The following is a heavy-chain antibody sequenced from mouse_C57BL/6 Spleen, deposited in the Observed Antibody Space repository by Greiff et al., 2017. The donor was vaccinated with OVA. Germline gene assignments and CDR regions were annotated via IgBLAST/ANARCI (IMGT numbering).Heavy chain of an antibody. CDR1: GYTFTSYW. CDR3: ARRKGYDYSFDY. CDR2: IDPSDSYT. J-gene: IGHJ2*01. D-gene: IGHD2-4*01. Sequence: QVQLQQPGAELVKPGASVKLSCKASGYTFTSYWMQWVKQRPGQGLEWIGEIDPSDSYTNYNQKFKGKATLTVDTSSSTAYMQLSSLTSEDSAVYYCARRKGYDYSFDYWGQGTTLTVSS. V-gene: IGHV1-50*01.